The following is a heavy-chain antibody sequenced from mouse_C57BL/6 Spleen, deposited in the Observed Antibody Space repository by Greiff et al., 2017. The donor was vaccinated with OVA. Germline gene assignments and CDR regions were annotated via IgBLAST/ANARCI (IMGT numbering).Heavy chain of an antibody. Sequence: EVQLQQSGAELVRPGASVKLSCTASGFNIKDYYMHWVKQRPEQGLEWIGRIDPEDGDTEYATKFQGKATITADTSSNTAYLQLSSLTSEDTAVYYSTTYDDYAMDYWGQGTSVTVSS. D-gene: IGHD2-12*01. J-gene: IGHJ4*01. CDR2: IDPEDGDT. V-gene: IGHV14-1*01. CDR1: GFNIKDYY. CDR3: TTYDDYAMDY.